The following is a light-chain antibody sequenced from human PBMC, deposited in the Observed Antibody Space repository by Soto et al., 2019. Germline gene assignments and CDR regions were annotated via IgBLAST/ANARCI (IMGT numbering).Light chain of an antibody. J-gene: IGKJ1*01. CDR1: QSISTY. V-gene: IGKV1-39*01. CDR2: GAS. CDR3: QQYHSSPTWT. Sequence: DIPMTQSPSSLSSSLVDIVTITFRASQSISTYLSWYQQKPGKVPKLLIYGASSLQTGVPSRFSGSGSGTEFIFTISSLQPEDFATYYCQQYHSSPTWTFGQGTKVDIK.